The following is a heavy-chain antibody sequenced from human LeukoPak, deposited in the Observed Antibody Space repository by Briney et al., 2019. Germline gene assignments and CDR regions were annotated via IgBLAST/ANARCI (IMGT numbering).Heavy chain of an antibody. CDR2: INPNSGGT. CDR1: GYTFTGYY. V-gene: IGHV1-2*02. Sequence: ASVKVSRKASGYTFTGYYMHWVRQAPGQGLEWMGWINPNSGGTNYAQKFQGRVTMTRDTSISTAYMELSRLRSDDTAVYYCARGGIAAAGTREIVYYYGMDVWGQGTTVTVSS. J-gene: IGHJ6*02. D-gene: IGHD6-13*01. CDR3: ARGGIAAAGTREIVYYYGMDV.